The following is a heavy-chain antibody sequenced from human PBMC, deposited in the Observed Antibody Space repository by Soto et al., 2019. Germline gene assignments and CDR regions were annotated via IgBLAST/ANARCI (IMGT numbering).Heavy chain of an antibody. CDR1: GFTFSSYA. CDR2: ISGSGGST. V-gene: IGHV3-23*01. J-gene: IGHJ6*02. D-gene: IGHD2-2*02. CDR3: AKGGLGCSSTSCYKPEGMDV. Sequence: LRLSCAASGFTFSSYAMSWVRQAPGKGLEWVSAISGSGGSTYYADSVKGRFTISRDNSKNTLYLQMNSLRAEDTAVYYCAKGGLGCSSTSCYKPEGMDVWGQGTTVTVSS.